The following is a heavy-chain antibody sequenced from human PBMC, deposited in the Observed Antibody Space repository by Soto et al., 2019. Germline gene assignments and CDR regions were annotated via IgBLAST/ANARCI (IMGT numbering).Heavy chain of an antibody. D-gene: IGHD2-21*02. CDR1: GYTFTTYD. CDR3: ARGGGIVVVTAPYDH. J-gene: IGHJ4*02. Sequence: ASVKVSCKASGYTFTTYDMHWVRQAPGQRLEWMGRINAGNGNTIYSQTFQGRVTITRDTSASTAYMELSSLRSEDTAVYYCARGGGIVVVTAPYDHWGQGTLVTVSS. V-gene: IGHV1-3*01. CDR2: INAGNGNT.